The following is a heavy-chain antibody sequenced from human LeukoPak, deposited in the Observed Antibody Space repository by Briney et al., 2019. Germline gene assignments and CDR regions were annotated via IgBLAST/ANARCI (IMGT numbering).Heavy chain of an antibody. Sequence: GTLRLSCAASGFTFSSYGMSWVRQAPGKGLEWIGEINHSESTNYNPSLKSRVTMSVDTSKNQFSLKLSSVTAADTAVYYCARDLRREIMVRGVILSSDAFDIWGQGTMVTVSS. CDR3: ARDLRREIMVRGVILSSDAFDI. CDR1: GFTFSSYG. CDR2: INHSEST. V-gene: IGHV4-34*01. J-gene: IGHJ3*02. D-gene: IGHD3-10*01.